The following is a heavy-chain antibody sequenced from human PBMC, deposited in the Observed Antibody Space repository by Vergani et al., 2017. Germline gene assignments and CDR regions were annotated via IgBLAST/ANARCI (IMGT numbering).Heavy chain of an antibody. CDR1: GYTFTDYA. CDR2: INTNTGNP. V-gene: IGHV7-4-1*02. CDR3: ARDLGYYGSGSYYTGGY. Sequence: QVQLVQSGSELKKPGASVKVSCEASGYTFTDYAMTWVRQAPGQGLEWMGWINTNTGNPTYAQGFTGRFVFSLDTSVSTAYLQINSLKAEDTAVYYCARDLGYYGSGSYYTGGYWGQGTLVTVSS. D-gene: IGHD3-10*01. J-gene: IGHJ4*02.